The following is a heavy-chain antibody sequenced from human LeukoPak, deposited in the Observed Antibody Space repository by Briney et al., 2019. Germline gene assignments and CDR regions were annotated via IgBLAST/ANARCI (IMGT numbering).Heavy chain of an antibody. CDR1: GGPISSYY. CDR2: IYYSGST. Sequence: SETLSLTCTVSGGPISSYYWSWIRQPPGKGLEWIGYIYYSGSTNYNPSLKSRVTISVDTSKNQFSLKLSSVTAADTAVYYCASGGFKAFDPWGQGTLVTVSS. CDR3: ASGGFKAFDP. J-gene: IGHJ5*02. V-gene: IGHV4-59*01. D-gene: IGHD3-16*01.